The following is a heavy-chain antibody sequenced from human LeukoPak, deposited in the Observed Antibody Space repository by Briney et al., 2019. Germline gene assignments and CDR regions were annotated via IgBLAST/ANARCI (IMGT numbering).Heavy chain of an antibody. CDR3: ASGIQLWFPLY. D-gene: IGHD5-18*01. CDR1: GGSISSSSYY. V-gene: IGHV4-39*07. J-gene: IGHJ4*02. Sequence: SETLSLTCTVSGGSISSSSYYWGWIRQPPGKGLEWIGSIYYSGSTYYNPSLKSRVTISVDTSKNQFSLKLSSVTAADTAVYYCASGIQLWFPLYWGQGTLVTVSS. CDR2: IYYSGST.